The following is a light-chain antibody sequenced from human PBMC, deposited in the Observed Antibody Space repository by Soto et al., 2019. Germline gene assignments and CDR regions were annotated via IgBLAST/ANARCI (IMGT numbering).Light chain of an antibody. CDR1: QSLVHIDGNTY. CDR2: KIS. J-gene: IGKJ2*01. V-gene: IGKV2-24*01. Sequence: DIVLTQTRLSSPVTLGQPASISCRSRQSLVHIDGNTYFNWLQQRPGQPPRLLIYKISNRFPGVPDRFSGSGAGTDFTLRISRVEAEDFGVYYCMLATLYYTFGQGTRLEIK. CDR3: MLATLYYT.